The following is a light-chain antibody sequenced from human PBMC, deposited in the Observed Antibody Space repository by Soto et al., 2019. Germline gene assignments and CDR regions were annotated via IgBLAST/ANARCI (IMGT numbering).Light chain of an antibody. CDR1: QGISSY. Sequence: IHLTQFPSSLSASLGDRVTITCRASQGISSYLAWYQQKPGKAPKLLIYAASTLQSGVPSTFSGSGSGTEFTLTISSLQPEDFATYYCQQLNSYLPITFGQGTRLEIK. J-gene: IGKJ5*01. CDR3: QQLNSYLPIT. CDR2: AAS. V-gene: IGKV1-9*01.